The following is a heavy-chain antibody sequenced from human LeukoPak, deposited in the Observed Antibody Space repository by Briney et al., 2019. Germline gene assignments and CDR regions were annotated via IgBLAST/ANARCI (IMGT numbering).Heavy chain of an antibody. CDR2: IYYSGST. V-gene: IGHV4-30-4*01. J-gene: IGHJ5*02. Sequence: SQTLSLTCTVSGGSISSGDYYWSWIRQPPGKGLEWIGYIYYSGSTYYNPSLKSRVTISVDTSKNQFSLKLSSVTAADTAVYYCARGQMVRGLGNWFDPWGQGTLVTVSS. CDR1: GGSISSGDYY. CDR3: ARGQMVRGLGNWFDP. D-gene: IGHD3-10*01.